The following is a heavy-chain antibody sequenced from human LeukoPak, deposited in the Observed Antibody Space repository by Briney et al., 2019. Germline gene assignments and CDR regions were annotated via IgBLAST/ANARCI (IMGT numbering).Heavy chain of an antibody. Sequence: ASVKVSCKASGYTFTSYYMHWVRQAPGQGLEWMGIINPSGGSTSYAQKFQGRVTMTRDMFTSTVYMELSSLRSEDTAVYYCARAGLRETDYFDYWGQGTLVTVSS. CDR1: GYTFTSYY. V-gene: IGHV1-46*01. J-gene: IGHJ4*02. CDR3: ARAGLRETDYFDY. CDR2: INPSGGST.